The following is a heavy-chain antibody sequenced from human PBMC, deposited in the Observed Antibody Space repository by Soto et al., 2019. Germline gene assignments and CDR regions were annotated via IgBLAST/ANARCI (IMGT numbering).Heavy chain of an antibody. CDR1: GGTFSSYA. V-gene: IGHV1-69*13. J-gene: IGHJ6*02. CDR3: ARDKRAVAGNYYYYYGMDV. D-gene: IGHD6-19*01. CDR2: IIPIFGTA. Sequence: SVKVSCKASGGTFSSYAISWVRQAPGQGLEWMGGIIPIFGTANYAQKFQGRVTITADESTSTAYMELSSLRSEDTAVYYCARDKRAVAGNYYYYYGMDVWGQGTTVTVSS.